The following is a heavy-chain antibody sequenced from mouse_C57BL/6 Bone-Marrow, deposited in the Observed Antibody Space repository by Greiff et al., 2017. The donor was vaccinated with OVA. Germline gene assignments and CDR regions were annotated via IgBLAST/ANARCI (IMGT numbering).Heavy chain of an antibody. V-gene: IGHV1-26*01. CDR1: GYTFTDYY. CDR2: INPNNGGT. J-gene: IGHJ3*01. Sequence: VQLQQSGPELVKPGASVKISCKASGYTFTDYYMNWVKQSHGKSLEWIGDINPNNGGTSYNQKFKGKATLTVDKSSSTAYMELRSLTSEDSAVYYCARSQFITTVVARDLAYWGQGTLVTVSA. CDR3: ARSQFITTVVARDLAY. D-gene: IGHD1-1*01.